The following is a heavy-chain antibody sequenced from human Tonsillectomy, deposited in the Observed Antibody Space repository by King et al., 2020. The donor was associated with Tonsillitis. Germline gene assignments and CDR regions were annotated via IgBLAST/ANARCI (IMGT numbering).Heavy chain of an antibody. V-gene: IGHV2-26*01. D-gene: IGHD2-15*01. CDR2: IFPNDEK. CDR3: ARKTALVDAFDF. J-gene: IGHJ3*01. CDR1: GFSLSNARMG. Sequence: VTLKESGPVLVKPTETLTLTCTVSGFSLSNARMGVSWIRQPPGKALEWLAHIFPNDEKAYRTSLKSRLTISKDTSKSQVVLTMTNMDHLDTATYFCARKTALVDAFDFWGQGTMVTVSS.